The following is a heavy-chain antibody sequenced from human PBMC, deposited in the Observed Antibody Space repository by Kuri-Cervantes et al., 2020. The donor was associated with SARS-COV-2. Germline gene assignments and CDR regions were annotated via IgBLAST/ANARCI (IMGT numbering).Heavy chain of an antibody. D-gene: IGHD5/OR15-5a*01. V-gene: IGHV4-39*01. J-gene: IGHJ4*01. CDR1: GGSIRGSSYY. CDR2: VYYSGRT. Sequence: SETLSLTFTVSGGSIRGSSYYWGWFRQSPGKRLQWIGNVYYSGRTYYDPSLKSRVTISVDTSRNQFSLRLSSLTAADTAVYYCAKSGLGVSYYFDSWGHGTLVTVSS. CDR3: AKSGLGVSYYFDS.